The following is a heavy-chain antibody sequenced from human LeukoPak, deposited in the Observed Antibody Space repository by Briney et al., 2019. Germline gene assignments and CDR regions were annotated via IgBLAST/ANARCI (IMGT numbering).Heavy chain of an antibody. V-gene: IGHV3-7*01. CDR3: ARGVYQFDY. D-gene: IGHD3-16*02. Sequence: PGGSLRLSCVASGFTFSNYWMNWVRQAPGERPEWVANIKEDGSEKYYVDSVKGRFTISRDNAKNSLYLQMNSLRAEDTALYYCARGVYQFDYWGQGTLVTVSS. J-gene: IGHJ4*02. CDR1: GFTFSNYW. CDR2: IKEDGSEK.